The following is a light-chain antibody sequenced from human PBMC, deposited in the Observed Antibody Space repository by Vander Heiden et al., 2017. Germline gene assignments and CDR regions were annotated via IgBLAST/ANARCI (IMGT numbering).Light chain of an antibody. Sequence: LVYTQSPRTLSLSPGESATLSRRASQSVSSSYLAWYQQKPGQAPRLLIYGASSRATGIPDRFSGSGSGTDFTLTISRLEPEDFAVYYCQQYGSSSYTFGKGTKLAIK. CDR2: GAS. J-gene: IGKJ2*01. CDR3: QQYGSSSYT. CDR1: QSVSSSY. V-gene: IGKV3-20*01.